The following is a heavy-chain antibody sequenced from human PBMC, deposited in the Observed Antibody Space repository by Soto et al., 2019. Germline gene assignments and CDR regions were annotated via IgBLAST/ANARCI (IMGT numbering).Heavy chain of an antibody. CDR2: IYYSGST. D-gene: IGHD6-13*01. CDR1: GGSISSYY. J-gene: IGHJ6*03. CDR3: ARRAAAGKPYYYYYMDV. V-gene: IGHV4-59*08. Sequence: TSETLSLTCTVSGGSISSYYWSWIRQPPGKGLEWIGYIYYSGSTNYNPSLKSRVTISVDTSKNQFSLKLSSVTAADTAVYYCARRAAAGKPYYYYYMDVWGKGTTVTVSS.